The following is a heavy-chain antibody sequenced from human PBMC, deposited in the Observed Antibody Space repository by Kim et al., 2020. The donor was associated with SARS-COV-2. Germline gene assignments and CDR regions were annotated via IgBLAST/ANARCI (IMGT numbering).Heavy chain of an antibody. D-gene: IGHD2-15*01. Sequence: SETLSLTCAVYGGSFSGYYWSWIRQPPGTALEWIGEINHSGSTNYHPSLKSRVTISVDTSKNQFSLKLSSVTAADTAVYYCASLHRIGYCSGGSCYRFDTWGQGTLVTVSS. CDR2: INHSGST. J-gene: IGHJ5*02. CDR3: ASLHRIGYCSGGSCYRFDT. V-gene: IGHV4-34*01. CDR1: GGSFSGYY.